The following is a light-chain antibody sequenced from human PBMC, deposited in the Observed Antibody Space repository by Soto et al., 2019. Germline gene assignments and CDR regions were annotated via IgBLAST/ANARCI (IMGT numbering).Light chain of an antibody. CDR2: GAS. V-gene: IGKV1-6*01. J-gene: IGKJ1*01. CDR3: LQNHNYPRT. CDR1: QDISDD. Sequence: AIQMTLSPSSLSASVGDRVTITCRASQDISDDVGWYQQTPGKAPKLLISGASRLQSGVPSRFSGSGSGAAFTLTITSLRPEDSATYYCLQNHNYPRTFGQGTKVEI.